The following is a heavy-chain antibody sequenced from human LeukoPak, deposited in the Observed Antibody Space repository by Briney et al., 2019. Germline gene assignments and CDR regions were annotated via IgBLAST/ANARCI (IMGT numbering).Heavy chain of an antibody. D-gene: IGHD1-26*01. Sequence: PGGSLRLSCAASGFTFSSYGLSWVRQAPGKGLEWVSGINWNGGSRGYADSVRGRFTISRDDAKNSLYLQMNGLRAEDTAFYYCARRQIVRITRTHAFDIWGQGTMVTVPS. CDR3: ARRQIVRITRTHAFDI. J-gene: IGHJ3*02. CDR1: GFTFSSYG. CDR2: INWNGGSR. V-gene: IGHV3-20*04.